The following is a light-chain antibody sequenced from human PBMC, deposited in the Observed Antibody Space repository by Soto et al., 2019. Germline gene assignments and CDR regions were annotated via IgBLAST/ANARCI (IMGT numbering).Light chain of an antibody. J-gene: IGKJ5*01. Sequence: EIVLTQSPGTLSLSPGERATLSCRASQSVSSSYLAWYQQKPGQAPRLLIYGASSRPTGIPDRFSGSGSGTDFTLAISRLEPEDFAVDYCQQYGSSPLITFGQGTRLEMK. CDR1: QSVSSSY. V-gene: IGKV3-20*01. CDR2: GAS. CDR3: QQYGSSPLIT.